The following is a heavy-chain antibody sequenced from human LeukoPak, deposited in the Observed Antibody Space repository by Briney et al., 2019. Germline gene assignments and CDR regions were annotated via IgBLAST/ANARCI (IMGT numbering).Heavy chain of an antibody. D-gene: IGHD1-14*01. CDR3: ARVPTGYRYFDL. V-gene: IGHV4-34*01. Sequence: SETLSLTCAVYGGSFSGYYWSWIRETPGEGLGGSGEIHQSGCTTHNPLLKSRVPISVDTSRNQSSLKLSSVAAADTALYYFARVPTGYRYFDLWGRGTLVTVFS. CDR2: IHQSGCT. CDR1: GGSFSGYY. J-gene: IGHJ2*01.